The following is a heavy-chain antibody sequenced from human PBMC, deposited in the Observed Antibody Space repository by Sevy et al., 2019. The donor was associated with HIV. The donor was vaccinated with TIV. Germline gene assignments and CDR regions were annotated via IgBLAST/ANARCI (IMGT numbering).Heavy chain of an antibody. CDR3: AKGGPNSGYDYYFDY. V-gene: IGHV3-23*01. D-gene: IGHD5-12*01. J-gene: IGHJ4*02. Sequence: GGSLRLTCAVSGFSFDSYGMTWVRQAPGKGLEWVSGISGSGTRTYYADSVKGRFTISRDNSESTLYLQMNSLRAEDTALYHCAKGGPNSGYDYYFDYWGQGTLVTVSS. CDR2: ISGSGTRT. CDR1: GFSFDSYG.